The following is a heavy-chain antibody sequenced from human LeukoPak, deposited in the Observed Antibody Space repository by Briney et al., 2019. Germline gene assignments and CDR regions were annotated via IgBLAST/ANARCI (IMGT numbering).Heavy chain of an antibody. CDR2: INPSGGST. J-gene: IGHJ4*02. D-gene: IGHD2-2*01. V-gene: IGHV1-46*01. CDR3: ATGSTSWGDY. CDR1: GYTFTSYY. Sequence: ASVKVSCKASGYTFTSYYMHWVRQAPGQGLEWMGIINPSGGSTSYAQKFQGRVTMTEDTSTDTAYMELSSLRSEDTAVYYCATGSTSWGDYWGQGTLVTVSS.